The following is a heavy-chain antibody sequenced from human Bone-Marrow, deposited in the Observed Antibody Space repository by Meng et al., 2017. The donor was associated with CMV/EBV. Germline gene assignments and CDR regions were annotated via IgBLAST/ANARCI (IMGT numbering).Heavy chain of an antibody. Sequence: GGSLRLSCAASGFTFSSYSMNWVRQAPGKGLEWVSSISTSGNYIYYADSLKGRFTSSKDNAKNSLYLQMNSLRGEDTAVYFCARDSVPAQKTGDFHDYFYGMDVWGQGTTVTVSS. D-gene: IGHD2-2*01. J-gene: IGHJ6*02. CDR2: ISTSGNYI. V-gene: IGHV3-21*01. CDR3: ARDSVPAQKTGDFHDYFYGMDV. CDR1: GFTFSSYS.